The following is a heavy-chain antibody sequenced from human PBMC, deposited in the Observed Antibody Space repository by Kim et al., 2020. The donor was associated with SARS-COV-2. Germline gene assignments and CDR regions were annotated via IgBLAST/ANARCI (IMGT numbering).Heavy chain of an antibody. D-gene: IGHD1-26*01. Sequence: SVKGRFTISRDNSKNTLYLQMSSLRAEDTAVYYCVKDVNSGSHWEGAFDIWGQGTMVTVSS. V-gene: IGHV3-64D*06. J-gene: IGHJ3*02. CDR3: VKDVNSGSHWEGAFDI.